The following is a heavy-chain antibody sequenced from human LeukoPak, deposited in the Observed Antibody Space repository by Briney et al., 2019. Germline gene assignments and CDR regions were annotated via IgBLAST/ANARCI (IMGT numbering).Heavy chain of an antibody. CDR1: GFTFSSYA. J-gene: IGHJ4*02. CDR3: AKREGIVGATYCFDY. Sequence: PGGSLRLSCAASGFTFSSYAMSWVRQAPGEGLEWVSAISGSGGSTYYADSVKGRFTISRDNSKNTLYLQMNSLRAEDTAVYYCAKREGIVGATYCFDYWGQGALVTVSS. V-gene: IGHV3-23*01. D-gene: IGHD1-26*01. CDR2: ISGSGGST.